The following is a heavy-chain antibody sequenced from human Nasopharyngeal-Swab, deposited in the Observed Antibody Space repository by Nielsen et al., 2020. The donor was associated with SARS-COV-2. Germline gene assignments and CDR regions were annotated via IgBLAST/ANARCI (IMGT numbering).Heavy chain of an antibody. Sequence: GESLKISCAASGFTFSGSVIHWVRQASGKGLEWVGRIRSKANSYATAYAASVKGRFTISRDDSKNTAYLQMNSLKTEDTAVYYCRRGSDYWGQGTLVTVSS. CDR2: IRSKANSYAT. V-gene: IGHV3-73*01. D-gene: IGHD1-26*01. CDR1: GFTFSGSV. CDR3: RRGSDY. J-gene: IGHJ4*02.